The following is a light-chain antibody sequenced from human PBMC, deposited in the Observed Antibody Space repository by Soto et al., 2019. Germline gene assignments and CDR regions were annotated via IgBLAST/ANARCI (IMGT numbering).Light chain of an antibody. Sequence: DIQMTQSPASLSASVGDRVTINCRASQSITSWLGWYQQKPGKAPKLLIYKASSLESGVPSRFSGSGSGTDFTLTISSLQPEDFATYFCQQSYSSPYTFGPGTKVDIK. J-gene: IGKJ3*01. CDR1: QSITSW. CDR2: KAS. V-gene: IGKV1-5*03. CDR3: QQSYSSPYT.